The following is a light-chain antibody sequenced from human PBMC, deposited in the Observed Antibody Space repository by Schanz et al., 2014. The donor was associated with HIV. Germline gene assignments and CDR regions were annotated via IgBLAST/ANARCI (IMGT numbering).Light chain of an antibody. V-gene: IGLV2-11*01. CDR1: SSDVGGYNY. Sequence: QSALTQPRSVSGSPGQSVTISCTGTSSDVGGYNYVSWYQQRPGKAPKLIIYDVTKRPSGVSNRFSGSKSGNTASLTISGLQAEDEADYYCCSYAGSSTSYVFGTGTKLTVL. CDR2: DVT. CDR3: CSYAGSSTSYV. J-gene: IGLJ1*01.